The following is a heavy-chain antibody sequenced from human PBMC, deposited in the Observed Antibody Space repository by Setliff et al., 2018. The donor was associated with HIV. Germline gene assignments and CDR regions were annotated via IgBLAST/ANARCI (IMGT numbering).Heavy chain of an antibody. V-gene: IGHV1-2*06. CDR3: AKVGDYSGFGEFADLDS. CDR1: GYSFTDYY. D-gene: IGHD3-10*01. Sequence: ASVKVSCKASGYSFTDYYIHWVRQAPGQGLEWVGRISPNSGGTNYAVKFQGRVTMTRDTSITTVYMEVSRLTFDYTAFYYCAKVGDYSGFGEFADLDSWGQGALVTVSS. J-gene: IGHJ4*02. CDR2: ISPNSGGT.